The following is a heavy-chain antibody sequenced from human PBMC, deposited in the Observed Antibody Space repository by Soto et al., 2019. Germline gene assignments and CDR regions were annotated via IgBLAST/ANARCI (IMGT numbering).Heavy chain of an antibody. Sequence: SETLSLTCTVSGGSISSSSYYWGWIRQPPGKGLEWIGKINYSGSTNYNPSLKSRVTISVDTSKNQFSLKLSSVTAADTAVYYCARGRRIAAAFYYYYYYGMDVWGQGTTVTVSS. CDR1: GGSISSSSYY. CDR3: ARGRRIAAAFYYYYYYGMDV. CDR2: INYSGST. V-gene: IGHV4-39*07. D-gene: IGHD6-13*01. J-gene: IGHJ6*02.